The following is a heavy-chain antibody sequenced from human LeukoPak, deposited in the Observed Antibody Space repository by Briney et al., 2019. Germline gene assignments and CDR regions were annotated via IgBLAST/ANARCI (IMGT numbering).Heavy chain of an antibody. CDR1: GYTFTSYY. V-gene: IGHV1-46*01. J-gene: IGHJ4*02. CDR3: ARGSYYLIFDY. D-gene: IGHD1-26*01. Sequence: ASVKVSCKASGYTFTSYYMHWVRQAPAQGLEWMGLINPSGGSTSYAQKFQGRVTMTRGTSTSTVYMELSSLRSENTAVYYCARGSYYLIFDYWSQGTLVTVSS. CDR2: INPSGGST.